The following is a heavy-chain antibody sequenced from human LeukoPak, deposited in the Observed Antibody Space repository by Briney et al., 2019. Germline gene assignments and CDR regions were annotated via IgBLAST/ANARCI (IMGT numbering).Heavy chain of an antibody. CDR1: GFTFSIYN. V-gene: IGHV3-48*02. D-gene: IGHD5-24*01. CDR3: ARVGDGYSVNYFDY. Sequence: GGSLRLSCAASGFTFSIYNMIWVRQAPGKGLEWVSYISTSSSTVYYADSVKGRFTVSRDNAQKSLYLQMDSLRDEDTAMFYCARVGDGYSVNYFDYWGRGTLVTVSS. CDR2: ISTSSSTV. J-gene: IGHJ4*02.